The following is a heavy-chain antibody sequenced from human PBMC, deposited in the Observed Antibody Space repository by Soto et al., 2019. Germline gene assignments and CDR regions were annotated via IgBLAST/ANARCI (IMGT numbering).Heavy chain of an antibody. CDR2: ISGSGGST. V-gene: IGHV3-23*01. CDR1: GFTFSSYA. Sequence: GGSLRLSCAASGFTFSSYAMSWVRQAPGKGLEWVSAISGSGGSTYYADSVKGRFTISRDNSKNTLYLQMNSLRAEDTAVYYCANFHAYDGSGSSHNWFDSWGQGTLVTVSS. D-gene: IGHD3-10*01. CDR3: ANFHAYDGSGSSHNWFDS. J-gene: IGHJ5*01.